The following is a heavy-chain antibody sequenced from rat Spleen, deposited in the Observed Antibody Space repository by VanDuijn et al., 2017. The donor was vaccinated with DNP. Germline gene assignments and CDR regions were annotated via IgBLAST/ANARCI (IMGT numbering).Heavy chain of an antibody. Sequence: QVQLKESGPGLVQPSQTLSLTCTVSGFSLTNYHVDWVRQPPGKGLEWMGRVQSDGNTDYNSTLRSRLSISRDTSRSQVFLKMNSLQTEDTAIYFCTRRTVAAGYFDYWGQGVMVTVSS. V-gene: IGHV2-27*01. D-gene: IGHD1-3*01. CDR1: GFSLTNYH. J-gene: IGHJ2*01. CDR2: VQSDGNT. CDR3: TRRTVAAGYFDY.